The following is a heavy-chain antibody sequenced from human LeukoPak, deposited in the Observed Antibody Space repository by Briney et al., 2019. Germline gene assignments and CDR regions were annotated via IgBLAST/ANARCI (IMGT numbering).Heavy chain of an antibody. V-gene: IGHV1-46*01. Sequence: ASVKVSCKASGYSFTSHYMHWVRQAPGQGLEWLGLINPSGSSTLYAQKFQGRVTLTRDMSTTTDYMELSSLRSEDTAVYYCARDNSVGDVAWWFDPWGQGTLVTVSS. J-gene: IGHJ5*02. CDR2: INPSGSST. CDR1: GYSFTSHY. CDR3: ARDNSVGDVAWWFDP. D-gene: IGHD1-26*01.